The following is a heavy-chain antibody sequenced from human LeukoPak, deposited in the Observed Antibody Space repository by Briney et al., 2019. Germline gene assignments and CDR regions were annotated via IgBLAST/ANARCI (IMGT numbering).Heavy chain of an antibody. CDR2: IGSDNKP. CDR3: ARHYYDSSGYPDY. D-gene: IGHD3-22*01. CDR1: GFTFIAYA. Sequence: GGSLRLSCEASGFTFIAYAMTWVRQAPGQGLEWVSSIGSDNKPHYSESVKGRFAISRDNSKSMLFLQLNSLRAEDTAVYYCARHYYDSSGYPDYWGQGTLVTVSS. J-gene: IGHJ4*02. V-gene: IGHV3-23*05.